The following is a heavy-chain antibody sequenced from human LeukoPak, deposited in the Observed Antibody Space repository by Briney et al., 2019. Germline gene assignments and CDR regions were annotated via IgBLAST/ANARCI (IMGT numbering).Heavy chain of an antibody. V-gene: IGHV3-7*01. CDR2: IKQDGSEK. Sequence: ETLSLTCTVSGGSISSGSYYWSWVRQAPGKGLEWVANIKQDGSEKYYVDSVKGRFTISRDNAKNSLYLQMNSLRAEDTAVYYCARATRYFDWLQDYYYYYMDVWGKGTTVTISS. D-gene: IGHD3-9*01. J-gene: IGHJ6*03. CDR1: GGSISSGSYY. CDR3: ARATRYFDWLQDYYYYYMDV.